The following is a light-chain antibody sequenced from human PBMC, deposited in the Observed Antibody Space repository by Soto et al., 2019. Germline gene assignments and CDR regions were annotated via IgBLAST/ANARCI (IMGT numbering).Light chain of an antibody. V-gene: IGKV3-11*01. CDR2: DAS. CDR1: QSVSSY. J-gene: IGKJ1*01. Sequence: EIVLTQSPATLSLSPGERATLSCRASQSVSSYLAWYQQKPGQAPRLLIYDASNRATGIPARFSGSGSGTDFTLTISSLEPEDFAVYYCQYYDSSPTFGQGTKVDIK. CDR3: QYYDSSPT.